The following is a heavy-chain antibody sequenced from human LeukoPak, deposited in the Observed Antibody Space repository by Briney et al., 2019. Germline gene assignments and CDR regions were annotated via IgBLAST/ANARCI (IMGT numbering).Heavy chain of an antibody. Sequence: PGGSLRLSCAAYGFTFSRYCMNWARQAPGMGLEWVASINHNGNVNYYVDSVKGRFTISRDNAKNSLYLQMSNLRAEDTAVYFCARGGGLDVWGQGATVTVSS. V-gene: IGHV3-7*03. CDR2: INHNGNVN. CDR1: GFTFSRYC. CDR3: ARGGGLDV. J-gene: IGHJ6*02. D-gene: IGHD3-16*01.